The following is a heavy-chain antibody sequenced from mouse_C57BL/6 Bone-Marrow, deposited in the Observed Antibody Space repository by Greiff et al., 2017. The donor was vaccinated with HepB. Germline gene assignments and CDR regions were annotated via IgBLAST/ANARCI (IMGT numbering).Heavy chain of an antibody. CDR1: GFNIKDYY. CDR3: ARLRGYFDV. Sequence: EVQLQQSGAELVKPGASVKLSCTASGFNIKDYYMHWVKQRTEQGLEWIGRIDPEDGETKYDPKFQGKATMTADTSSNTAYLQLSSLTSEDTAVYYCARLRGYFDVWGTGTTVTVSS. V-gene: IGHV14-2*01. J-gene: IGHJ1*03. D-gene: IGHD1-1*01. CDR2: IDPEDGET.